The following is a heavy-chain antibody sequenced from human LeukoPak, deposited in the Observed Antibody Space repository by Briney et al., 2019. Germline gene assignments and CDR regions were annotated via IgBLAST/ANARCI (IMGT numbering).Heavy chain of an antibody. CDR1: GYSISSGYY. D-gene: IGHD4-17*01. V-gene: IGHV4-38-2*02. Sequence: SETLSLTCTVSGYSISSGYYWGWIRQPPGKGLEWIGSIYHSGSTYYNPSLKSRVTISVDTSKNQFSLKLSSVTAADTAVYYCAKEKTTVTHFDYWGQGTLVTVSS. CDR3: AKEKTTVTHFDY. J-gene: IGHJ4*02. CDR2: IYHSGST.